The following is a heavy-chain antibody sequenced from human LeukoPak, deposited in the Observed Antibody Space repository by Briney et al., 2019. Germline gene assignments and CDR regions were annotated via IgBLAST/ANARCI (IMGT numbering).Heavy chain of an antibody. V-gene: IGHV3-33*08. Sequence: GGSLRLSCAASGFTFSSYSMTWVRQAPGKGLEWVALIWYDGSSEYYADSVKGRFTISRDTSKKTLYLQMNSLRDEDTAVYYCARDQGTSTTAPKRKGRFDPWGQGTLVTVSS. CDR3: ARDQGTSTTAPKRKGRFDP. CDR1: GFTFSSYS. D-gene: IGHD1-1*01. CDR2: IWYDGSSE. J-gene: IGHJ5*02.